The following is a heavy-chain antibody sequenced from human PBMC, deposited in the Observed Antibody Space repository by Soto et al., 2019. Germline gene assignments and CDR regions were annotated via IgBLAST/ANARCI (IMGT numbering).Heavy chain of an antibody. V-gene: IGHV4-61*01. J-gene: IGHJ6*02. CDR2: IYYSGST. CDR1: GGSVSSGSYY. CDR3: ARDLGGGITMVRGVGVPYGMDV. Sequence: SETLSLTCTVSGGSVSSGSYYWSWIRQPPGKGLEWIGYIYYSGSTNYNPSLKSRVTISVDTSKNQFSLKLSSVTAAETAVYYCARDLGGGITMVRGVGVPYGMDVWGQGTTVTVSS. D-gene: IGHD3-10*01.